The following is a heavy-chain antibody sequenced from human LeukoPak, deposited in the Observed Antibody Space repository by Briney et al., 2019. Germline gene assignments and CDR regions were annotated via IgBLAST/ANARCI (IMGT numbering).Heavy chain of an antibody. CDR3: ATWAFYHGMDV. Sequence: GGSLRLSCVASGFTFDGYAMPWVRQAPGKGLGWVSLINADGGRTYYADSVNSRFTISRDNSKNALYLQMNSLRSEDSAVYYCATWAFYHGMDVWGQGTTVIVSS. D-gene: IGHD2/OR15-2a*01. J-gene: IGHJ6*02. CDR1: GFTFDGYA. CDR2: INADGGRT. V-gene: IGHV3-43*02.